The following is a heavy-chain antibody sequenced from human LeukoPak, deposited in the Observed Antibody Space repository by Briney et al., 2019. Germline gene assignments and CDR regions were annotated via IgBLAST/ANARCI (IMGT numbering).Heavy chain of an antibody. J-gene: IGHJ5*02. V-gene: IGHV4-34*01. D-gene: IGHD3-10*01. CDR1: GGSFSGYY. Sequence: SETLSLTCVVYGGSFSGYYWNWIRQPPGKGLEWIGEINQSGSTNYNPSLKSRVTISVDTSKNQFFLNLNSVTAADTAAYYCARGVFGRFNPWGQGTLVTVSS. CDR2: INQSGST. CDR3: ARGVFGRFNP.